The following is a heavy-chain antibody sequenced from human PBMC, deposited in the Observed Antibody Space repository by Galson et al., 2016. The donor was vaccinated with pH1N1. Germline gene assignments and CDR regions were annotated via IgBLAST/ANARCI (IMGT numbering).Heavy chain of an antibody. D-gene: IGHD6-13*01. CDR3: ARDGIAAAGIRRDHDYFDY. CDR2: TYYRSKWYN. V-gene: IGHV6-1*01. J-gene: IGHJ4*02. Sequence: CAISGDSVSSNSAAWNWIRQSPSRGPEWLGRTYYRSKWYNDYAVSVKSRITINPDTSKNQFSLQLNSVTPEDTAVYYCARDGIAAAGIRRDHDYFDYWGQGTLVTVSS. CDR1: GDSVSSNSAA.